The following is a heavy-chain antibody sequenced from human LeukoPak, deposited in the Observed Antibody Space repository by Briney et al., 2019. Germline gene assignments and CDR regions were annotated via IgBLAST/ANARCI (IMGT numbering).Heavy chain of an antibody. J-gene: IGHJ4*02. Sequence: GGSLRLSCAASGFTFSSYGMHWVRQAPGTGLEWVAVIWYDGSNKYYADSVKGRFTISRDNSKNTLYLQMNSLRAEDTAVYYCARDGYSSSWYFDYWGQGTLVTVSS. D-gene: IGHD6-13*01. CDR2: IWYDGSNK. CDR3: ARDGYSSSWYFDY. CDR1: GFTFSSYG. V-gene: IGHV3-33*01.